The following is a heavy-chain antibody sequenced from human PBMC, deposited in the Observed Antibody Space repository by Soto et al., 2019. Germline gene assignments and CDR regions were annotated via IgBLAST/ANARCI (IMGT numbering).Heavy chain of an antibody. CDR3: ARRPTPAGAIDY. J-gene: IGHJ4*02. CDR1: GYSFSSHW. Sequence: PGESLKISCQGSGYSFSSHWIGWVRQMPGKGLDWMGIIYPGDSDTRYSPSFQGQVTISADKSISTAYLQWSSLKASDTAMYYCARRPTPAGAIDYWGQGTLVTVSS. V-gene: IGHV5-51*01. CDR2: IYPGDSDT.